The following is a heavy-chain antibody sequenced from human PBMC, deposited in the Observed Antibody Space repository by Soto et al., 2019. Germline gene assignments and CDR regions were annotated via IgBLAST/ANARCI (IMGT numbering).Heavy chain of an antibody. J-gene: IGHJ4*02. CDR3: AKAKPTQQWLAYYYYFDY. V-gene: IGHV3-23*01. CDR1: GFTFSSYA. D-gene: IGHD6-19*01. CDR2: ISGSGGST. Sequence: EVQLLESGGGLVQPGGSLRLSCAASGFTFSSYAMSWVRQAPGKGLEWVSAISGSGGSTYYADSVKGRFTISRDNSKNTLYLQMNSLRAEDTAVYYCAKAKPTQQWLAYYYYFDYWGQGTLVTVSS.